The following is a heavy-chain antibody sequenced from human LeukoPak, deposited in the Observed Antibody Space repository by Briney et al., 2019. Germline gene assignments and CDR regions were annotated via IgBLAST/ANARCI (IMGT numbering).Heavy chain of an antibody. D-gene: IGHD1-26*01. CDR2: IIPIFGTA. V-gene: IGHV1-69*13. J-gene: IGHJ4*02. Sequence: ASVKVSCKASGGTFSSYAISWVRQAPGQGLEWMGGIIPIFGTANYAQKFQGRVMITADESTSTAYMELSSLRSEDTAVYYCASHNSGSYLDYWGQGTLVTVSS. CDR3: ASHNSGSYLDY. CDR1: GGTFSSYA.